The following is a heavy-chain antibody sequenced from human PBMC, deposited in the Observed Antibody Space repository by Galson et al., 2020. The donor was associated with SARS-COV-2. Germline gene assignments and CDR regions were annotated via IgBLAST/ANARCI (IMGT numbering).Heavy chain of an antibody. V-gene: IGHV3-23*01. J-gene: IGHJ4*02. CDR2: ITDNGAAT. D-gene: IGHD2-8*01. CDR3: AKGVSRGHSHTNGYPYCDY. CDR1: GFIFSNYG. Sequence: GGSLRLSCAASGFIFSNYGMGWVRQAPGKGLEWVAAITDNGAATNHADSVKGRFTISRDNSNNRIYLEMNSLRAEDTAVYYCAKGVSRGHSHTNGYPYCDYWGQGTLVTVSS.